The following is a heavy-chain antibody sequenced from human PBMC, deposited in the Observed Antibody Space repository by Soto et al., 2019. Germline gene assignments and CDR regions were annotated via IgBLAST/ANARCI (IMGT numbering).Heavy chain of an antibody. CDR1: GYTFTSYD. CDR2: MNPNSGNT. V-gene: IGHV1-8*01. Sequence: QVQLVQSGAEVKKPGASVKVSCKASGYTFTSYDINWVRQATGQGLEWMGWMNPNSGNTGYAQKFQGRVTMIRNTSISTAYMELSSLRSEDTAVYYCARGPITMVRGVPFGPVDPWGQGTLVTVSS. D-gene: IGHD3-10*01. CDR3: ARGPITMVRGVPFGPVDP. J-gene: IGHJ5*02.